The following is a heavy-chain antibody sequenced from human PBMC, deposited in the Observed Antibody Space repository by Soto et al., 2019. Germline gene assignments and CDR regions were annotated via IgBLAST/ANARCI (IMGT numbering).Heavy chain of an antibody. V-gene: IGHV3-23*01. D-gene: IGHD6-6*01. J-gene: IGHJ6*02. CDR1: GFTFSSYA. CDR2: ISGSGGTT. Sequence: LRLSCAASGFTFSSYAMSWVRQAPGKGLEWVSAISGSGGTTYHADSVKGRFTVSRDNSKNTLFLQMNSLRAEDTAVFYCAKFEYSTSSWTGGVYYYYGMDVWGQGTTVTVSS. CDR3: AKFEYSTSSWTGGVYYYYGMDV.